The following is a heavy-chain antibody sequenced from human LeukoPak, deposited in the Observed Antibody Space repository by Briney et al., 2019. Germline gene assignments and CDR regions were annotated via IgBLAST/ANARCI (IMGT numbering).Heavy chain of an antibody. CDR1: GFTFTSYA. D-gene: IGHD1-20*01. CDR3: AKVKWKLIGYFDY. V-gene: IGHV3-23*01. J-gene: IGHJ4*02. CDR2: LTGDGNT. Sequence: GGSLRLSCAASGFTFTSYAMSWVRQAPGKGLEWVSVLTGDGNTYYADSVKGRFINSRDDSKNTLFLQMNSLRAEDTAVYFCAKVKWKLIGYFDYWGQGTLVTVSS.